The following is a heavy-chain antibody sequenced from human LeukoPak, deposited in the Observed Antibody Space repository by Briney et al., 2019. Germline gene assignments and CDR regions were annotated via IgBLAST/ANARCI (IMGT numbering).Heavy chain of an antibody. J-gene: IGHJ4*02. D-gene: IGHD6-13*01. CDR1: GGSISGSSYY. V-gene: IGHV4-39*07. CDR3: ARGVPKLYSSSWHYFDY. CDR2: IYYSGST. Sequence: SETLSLTCTVSGGSISGSSYYWGWIRQPPGKGLEWIGSIYYSGSTYYNPSLKSRVTISVDTSKNQFSLKLSSVTAADTAVYYCARGVPKLYSSSWHYFDYWGQGTLVTVSS.